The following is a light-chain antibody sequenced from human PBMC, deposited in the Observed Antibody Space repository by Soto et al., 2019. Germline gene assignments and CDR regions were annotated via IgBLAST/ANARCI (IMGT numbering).Light chain of an antibody. V-gene: IGKV4-1*01. CDR2: WAS. Sequence: DIVMTQSPDSLAVSLGERATINCKSSQSVLYSSNNKNYLAWYQQKPGQPPKLLIYWASTLESGVPDRFSGSGSGTDFTLTISSLLAEDVAVYYCQQYYSTPNSFGQGTKLEIK. CDR1: QSVLYSSNNKNY. J-gene: IGKJ2*01. CDR3: QQYYSTPNS.